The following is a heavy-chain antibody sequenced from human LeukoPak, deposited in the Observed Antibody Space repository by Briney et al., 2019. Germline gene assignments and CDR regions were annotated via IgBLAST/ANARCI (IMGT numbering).Heavy chain of an antibody. Sequence: GGSLRLSCAASGFTFSSYSMNWVRQAPGKGLEWVSSISSSSSYIYYADSVKGRFTVSRDSSKNTLYLQMNSLRVEDTAVYYCARLHRGEYATDWGQGTLVTVSS. CDR3: ARLHRGEYATD. J-gene: IGHJ4*02. V-gene: IGHV3-21*01. CDR2: ISSSSSYI. D-gene: IGHD2/OR15-2a*01. CDR1: GFTFSSYS.